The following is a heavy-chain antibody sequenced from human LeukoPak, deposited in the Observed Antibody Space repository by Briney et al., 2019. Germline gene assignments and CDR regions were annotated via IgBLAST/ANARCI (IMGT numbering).Heavy chain of an antibody. CDR1: GFTFSSYA. Sequence: PGRSLRPSCAASGFTFSSYAMHWVRQAPGKGLEWVAVISYDGSNKYYADSVKGRFTISRDNSKNTLYLQMNSLRAEDTAVYYCARPIAVAGLFDYWGQGTLVTVSS. D-gene: IGHD6-19*01. V-gene: IGHV3-30*04. CDR2: ISYDGSNK. CDR3: ARPIAVAGLFDY. J-gene: IGHJ4*02.